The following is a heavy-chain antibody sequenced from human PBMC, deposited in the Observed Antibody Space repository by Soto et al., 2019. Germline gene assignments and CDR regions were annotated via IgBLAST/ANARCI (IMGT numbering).Heavy chain of an antibody. Sequence: GGSLRLSCAASGFTFSDYYMSWIRQAPGKGLEWVSYISNSGSFTNYADSVKGRFTISRDNAKNSLYLQMNSLRAEDTAVYYCARVARGSYSVYWGQGTLVTVSS. V-gene: IGHV3-11*05. CDR2: ISNSGSFT. CDR1: GFTFSDYY. J-gene: IGHJ4*02. CDR3: ARVARGSYSVY. D-gene: IGHD3-16*01.